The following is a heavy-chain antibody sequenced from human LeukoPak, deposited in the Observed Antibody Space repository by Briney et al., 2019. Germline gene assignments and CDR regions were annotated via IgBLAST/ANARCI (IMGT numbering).Heavy chain of an antibody. CDR2: ISSSGSTI. CDR1: GFTFSDYY. J-gene: IGHJ6*02. Sequence: GGSLRLSCAASGFTFSDYYMSWIRQAPGKGLEEVSYISSSGSTIYYAASVKGRFTISRDNAKKSLYPQMSSLRAEDTAVYYCATATTVTDFYYSGMDVWGQGTTVTVSS. CDR3: ATATTVTDFYYSGMDV. V-gene: IGHV3-11*01. D-gene: IGHD1-1*01.